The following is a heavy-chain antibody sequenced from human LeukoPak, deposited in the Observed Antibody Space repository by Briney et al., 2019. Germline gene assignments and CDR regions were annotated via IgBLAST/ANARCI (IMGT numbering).Heavy chain of an antibody. CDR2: IYYSGST. CDR3: ARGGVRMRTYYDILTGNPFDP. D-gene: IGHD3-9*01. CDR1: GGSISSGGYY. J-gene: IGHJ5*02. V-gene: IGHV4-31*03. Sequence: SETLSLTCTVSGGSISSGGYYWSWIRQHPGKGLEWIGYIYYSGSTYYNPSLKSRVTISVDTSKNQFSLKLSSVTAADTAVYYCARGGVRMRTYYDILTGNPFDPWGQGTLVTVSS.